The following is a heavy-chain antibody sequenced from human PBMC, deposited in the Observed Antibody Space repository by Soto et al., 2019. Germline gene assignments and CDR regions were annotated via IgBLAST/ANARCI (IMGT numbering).Heavy chain of an antibody. J-gene: IGHJ4*02. V-gene: IGHV3-23*01. D-gene: IGHD3-3*02. CDR2: ISISGGAT. CDR1: GFTFNTYA. CDR3: AKNPAFLPGGHFDF. Sequence: GGSLRLSCAASGFTFNTYAMTWVRQAPGKGLEWVSGISISGGATYYADSVKGRFTISRDNSKSMLYLQMDSLRAADTAVYYCAKNPAFLPGGHFDFWGQGTLVTVSS.